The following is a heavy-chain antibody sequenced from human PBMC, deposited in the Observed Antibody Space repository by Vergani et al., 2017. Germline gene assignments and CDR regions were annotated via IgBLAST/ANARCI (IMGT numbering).Heavy chain of an antibody. V-gene: IGHV1-69*13. D-gene: IGHD2-2*01. CDR2: IIPIFGTA. CDR3: ARRYCSSTSCINSVCITPETGSWFDP. J-gene: IGHJ5*02. Sequence: QVQVVQSGAEVKKPGSSVKVSCKASGGTFSSYAISWVRQAPGQGLEWMGGIIPIFGTANYAQKFQGRVTITADESTSTAYMELSSLRSEDTAVYYCARRYCSSTSCINSVCITPETGSWFDPWGQGTLVTVSS. CDR1: GGTFSSYA.